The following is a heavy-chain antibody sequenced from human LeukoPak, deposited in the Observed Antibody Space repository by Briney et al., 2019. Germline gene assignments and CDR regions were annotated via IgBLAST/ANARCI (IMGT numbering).Heavy chain of an antibody. Sequence: GGSLRLSCAASGFTFSSYAMHWVRQAPGKGLEWVAVISYDGSNKYYADSVKGRFTISRDNTKNSLYLQMTSLRAEDTAFYYCAREVATQDYYYYMDVWGKGTTVTVSS. CDR3: AREVATQDYYYYMDV. V-gene: IGHV3-30*04. CDR1: GFTFSSYA. J-gene: IGHJ6*03. CDR2: ISYDGSNK. D-gene: IGHD4-23*01.